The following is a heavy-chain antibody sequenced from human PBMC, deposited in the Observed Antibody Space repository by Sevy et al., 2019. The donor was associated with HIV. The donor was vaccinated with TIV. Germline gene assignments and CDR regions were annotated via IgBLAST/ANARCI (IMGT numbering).Heavy chain of an antibody. CDR3: ARDPSEEGFSYGPFDP. CDR1: SGSVSSGNNY. J-gene: IGHJ5*02. V-gene: IGHV4-61*01. Sequence: SETLSLTCIVSSGSVSSGNNYWSWIRQPPGKGLEWIGYIYYSGNTKYNPSLKSRVTISIDTSKNQFSLNLTSVTAADTAVYYCARDPSEEGFSYGPFDPWGQGILVTVSS. CDR2: IYYSGNT. D-gene: IGHD5-18*01.